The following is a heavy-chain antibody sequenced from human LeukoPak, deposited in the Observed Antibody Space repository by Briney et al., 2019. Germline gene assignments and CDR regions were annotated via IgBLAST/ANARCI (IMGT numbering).Heavy chain of an antibody. V-gene: IGHV3-23*01. J-gene: IGHJ4*02. CDR2: VSGTGGST. CDR1: GFTFSEYA. D-gene: IGHD2-21*01. Sequence: GGSLRLSCTASGFTFSEYAMSWVRQSPGKGLEWVSTVSGTGGSTYYADSVEGRFAISRDNSKNTLYLQMNSLRAEDTAVYYCAKREGEEFDYWGQGTLVTVSS. CDR3: AKREGEEFDY.